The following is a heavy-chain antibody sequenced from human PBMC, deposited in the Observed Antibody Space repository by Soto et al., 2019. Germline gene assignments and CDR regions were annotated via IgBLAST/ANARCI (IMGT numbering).Heavy chain of an antibody. V-gene: IGHV3-30-3*01. D-gene: IGHD6-13*01. J-gene: IGHJ6*02. CDR2: ISYDGSNK. CDR1: GFTFSSYA. Sequence: GGSLRLSCAASGFTFSSYAMHWVRQAPGKGLEWVAVISYDGSNKYYADSVKGRFTISRDNSKNTLYLQMNSLRAEDTAVYYCARDQRGSSSWYGTYYYYGMDVWGQGTTVTVSS. CDR3: ARDQRGSSSWYGTYYYYGMDV.